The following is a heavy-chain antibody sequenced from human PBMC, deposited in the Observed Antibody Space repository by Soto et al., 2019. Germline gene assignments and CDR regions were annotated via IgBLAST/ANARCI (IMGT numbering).Heavy chain of an antibody. CDR1: GFTFSRYG. D-gene: IGHD2-2*01. Sequence: QVQLVESGGGVVQPGGSLRLSCVGSGFTFSRYGLHWVRQTPGKGLEWVAVISFTGTTKYYADSVNGRLTIYRDNSKTTAYLEVNRLSADDSAMYFYAQDAKTGFSYAPENWDKGTLVTVSS. CDR2: ISFTGTTK. CDR3: AQDAKTGFSYAPEN. J-gene: IGHJ1*01. V-gene: IGHV3-30*18.